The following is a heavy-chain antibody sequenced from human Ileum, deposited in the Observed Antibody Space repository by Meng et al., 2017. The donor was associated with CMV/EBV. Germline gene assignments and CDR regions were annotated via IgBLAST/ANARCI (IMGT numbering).Heavy chain of an antibody. D-gene: IGHD3-10*01. J-gene: IGHJ4*02. CDR2: ITGPGTTI. Sequence: QVQLMESGGGLVKTGGSLLLSCAASGFPFSAYYMAGVRQAPGKGLEWVSDITGPGTTINYADSVRGRFTISRDNTKNSLYLQMNSLRADDTAVYYCVRGNYGFDYWGQGALVTVSS. CDR1: GFPFSAYY. CDR3: VRGNYGFDY. V-gene: IGHV3-11*01.